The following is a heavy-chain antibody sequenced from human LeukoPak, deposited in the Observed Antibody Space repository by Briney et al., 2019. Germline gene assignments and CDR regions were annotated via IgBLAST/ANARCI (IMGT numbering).Heavy chain of an antibody. J-gene: IGHJ4*02. CDR3: ARGTAMVAFDY. CDR2: IYTSGST. V-gene: IGHV4-61*02. CDR1: GGSISSGSYY. D-gene: IGHD5-18*01. Sequence: TSQTLSLTCTVSGGSISSGSYYWSWIRQPAGKGLEWIGRIYTSGSTNYNPSLKSRVTISVDTSKNQFSLKLSSVTAADTAVYYCARGTAMVAFDYWGQGTLVTVSS.